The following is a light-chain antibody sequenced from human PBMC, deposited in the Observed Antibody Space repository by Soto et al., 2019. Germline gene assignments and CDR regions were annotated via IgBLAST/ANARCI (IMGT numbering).Light chain of an antibody. J-gene: IGLJ1*01. Sequence: QSAPAQPASVSGSPGQSITMSCTGTSSDDGGYNYVSWYQQHPGKAPKLMIYEVSNRPSGVSNRFSGSKSGNTASLTISGLQAEDEADYYCSSYTSSSIDYVFGTGTKLTVL. CDR3: SSYTSSSIDYV. V-gene: IGLV2-14*01. CDR2: EVS. CDR1: SSDDGGYNY.